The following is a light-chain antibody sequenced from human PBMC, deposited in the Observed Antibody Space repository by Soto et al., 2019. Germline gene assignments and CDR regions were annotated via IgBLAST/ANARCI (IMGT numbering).Light chain of an antibody. J-gene: IGKJ1*01. CDR1: QSVSSSY. CDR2: GAS. Sequence: EIASTHSPGTLSLSPGERATLSCRASQSVSSSYLAWYQQKPGQAPRLLIYGASSRATGIQDRFSGSGTGTDFTLTISRLEPEDVTVYYCQQYGRPPTFGQVTKVDIK. CDR3: QQYGRPPT. V-gene: IGKV3-20*01.